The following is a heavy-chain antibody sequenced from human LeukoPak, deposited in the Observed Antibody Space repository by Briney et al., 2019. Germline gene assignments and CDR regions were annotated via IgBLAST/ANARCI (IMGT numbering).Heavy chain of an antibody. CDR2: IRYDGGNE. D-gene: IGHD5-12*01. CDR3: AKTGYSGSAYGTWYFDY. CDR1: GFTFSSNG. Sequence: PGGSLRLSCATSGFTFSSNGLHWVRQAPGKGLEWVAFIRYDGGNEYYADSVKGRFTISRDNSKNTLYLQMNSLRTEDTAVYYCAKTGYSGSAYGTWYFDYWGQGTLVTVSS. J-gene: IGHJ4*02. V-gene: IGHV3-30*02.